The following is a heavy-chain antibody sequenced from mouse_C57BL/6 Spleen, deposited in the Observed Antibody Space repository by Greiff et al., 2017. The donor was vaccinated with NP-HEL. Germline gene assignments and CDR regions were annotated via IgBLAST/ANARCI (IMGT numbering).Heavy chain of an antibody. CDR2: IYPGSGST. CDR3: AIYGYDGYYLDAMDY. Sequence: QVQLQQPGAELVKPGASVKMSCKASGYTFTSYWITWVKQRPGQGLEWIGDIYPGSGSTNYNEKFKSKATLTVDTSSSTAYMQLSSLTSEDSAVYYCAIYGYDGYYLDAMDYWGQGTSVTVSS. CDR1: GYTFTSYW. D-gene: IGHD2-3*01. J-gene: IGHJ4*01. V-gene: IGHV1-55*01.